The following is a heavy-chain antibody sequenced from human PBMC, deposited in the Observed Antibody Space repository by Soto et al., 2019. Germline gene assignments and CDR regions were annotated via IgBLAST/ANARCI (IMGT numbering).Heavy chain of an antibody. V-gene: IGHV1-18*01. CDR3: ARDQDLVVVVAATDDAFDI. J-gene: IGHJ3*02. D-gene: IGHD2-15*01. CDR2: ISAYNGNT. CDR1: GYTFTSYG. Sequence: QVQLVQSGAEVKKPGASVKVSCKASGYTFTSYGISWVRQAPGQGLEWMGWISAYNGNTNYAQKLQGRVTMTTDTSTSTAYTELRSLRPDDTVVYYCARDQDLVVVVAATDDAFDICVHGTMVTVSS.